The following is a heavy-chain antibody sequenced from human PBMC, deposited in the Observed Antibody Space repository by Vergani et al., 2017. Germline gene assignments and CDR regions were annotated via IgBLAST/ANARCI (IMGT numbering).Heavy chain of an antibody. CDR3: ATEADYSGSYYGLDY. Sequence: QVQLVESGGGVVQPGRSLRLSCAASGFTFSSYGMHWVRQAPGKGLEWVAVISYDGSNKYYADSVKGRFTISRDNSKNTLYLQMNSLRAEDTAVYYCATEADYSGSYYGLDYWGQGTLVTVSS. D-gene: IGHD1-26*01. J-gene: IGHJ4*02. V-gene: IGHV3-30*03. CDR2: ISYDGSNK. CDR1: GFTFSSYG.